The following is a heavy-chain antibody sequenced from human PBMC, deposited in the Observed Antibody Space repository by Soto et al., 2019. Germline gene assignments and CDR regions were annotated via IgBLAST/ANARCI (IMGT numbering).Heavy chain of an antibody. J-gene: IGHJ4*02. CDR3: ARDKITGLFDY. CDR1: GGSFSGYY. Sequence: QVQLQQWGAGLLKPSETLSLTCAVYGGSFSGYYWTWIRQPPGTGLVWIGEINHSGSTNYNTTLKSRVTISVDTSQTQFSQKLTSVTAADTAVYYCARDKITGLFDYWGQGTLVTVSS. V-gene: IGHV4-34*01. D-gene: IGHD2-8*02. CDR2: INHSGST.